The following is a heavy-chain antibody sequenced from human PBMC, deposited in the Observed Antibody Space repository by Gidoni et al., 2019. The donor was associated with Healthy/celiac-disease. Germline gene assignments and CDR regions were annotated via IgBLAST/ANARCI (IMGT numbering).Heavy chain of an antibody. CDR3: ARDDGYNENWFDP. V-gene: IGHV4-59*01. Sequence: QVQLQESGPGLVKPSETLSLTCTVPGGSISSYYWSWIRQPPGKRLEWIGYIYYSGSNKSNPSLKSRVTISGDTSKNQFSLKLSSVTAADTAVYYCARDDGYNENWFDPWGQGTLVTVSS. CDR2: IYYSGSN. J-gene: IGHJ5*02. D-gene: IGHD5-12*01. CDR1: GGSISSYY.